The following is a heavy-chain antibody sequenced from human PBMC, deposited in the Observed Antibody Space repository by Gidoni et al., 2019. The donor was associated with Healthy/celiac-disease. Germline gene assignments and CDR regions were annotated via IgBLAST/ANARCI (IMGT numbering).Heavy chain of an antibody. CDR2: ITRILGTA. CDR3: GGVRGVGGDWGGDCYSGHFDY. CDR1: GGTFSSYA. J-gene: IGHJ4*02. V-gene: IGHV1-69*06. Sequence: QVQLVQSGAEVKKPGFSVKVPCKASGGTFSSYAISWVRQAPGQGLECMGGITRILGTANNEQKCQGRVRITADKSTSRAYRGLRGLGSGDRAVYYCGGVRGVGGDWGGDCYSGHFDYWGQGTLVTVSS. D-gene: IGHD2-21*01.